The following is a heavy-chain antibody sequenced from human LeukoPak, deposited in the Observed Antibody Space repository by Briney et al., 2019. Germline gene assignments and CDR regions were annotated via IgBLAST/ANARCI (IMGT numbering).Heavy chain of an antibody. D-gene: IGHD3-10*01. V-gene: IGHV3-23*01. Sequence: GGSLRLSCAVSGITFSSYGMSWVRQAPGKGLEWVSAINGNGGSTYYADSVKGRFTISRDNSKNTLYLQMNSLRAEDTAVYYCAKTGSGRGNYWGQGTLVTVSS. CDR1: GITFSSYG. CDR2: INGNGGST. J-gene: IGHJ4*02. CDR3: AKTGSGRGNY.